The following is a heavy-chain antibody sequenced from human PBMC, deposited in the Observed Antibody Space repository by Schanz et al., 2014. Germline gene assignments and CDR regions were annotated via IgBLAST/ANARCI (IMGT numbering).Heavy chain of an antibody. Sequence: EVQLVESGGGLVKPGGSLRLSCAASGFTFSSYSMNWVRQAPGKGLEWVSSISSSSSYIYYADSVKGRFTISRDNAKNSLYLQMNSPRAEDTAVYYCARVVRLAYCGGDCYSGGYFDLWGRGTLVTVSS. V-gene: IGHV3-21*01. D-gene: IGHD2-21*01. CDR2: ISSSSSYI. J-gene: IGHJ2*01. CDR1: GFTFSSYS. CDR3: ARVVRLAYCGGDCYSGGYFDL.